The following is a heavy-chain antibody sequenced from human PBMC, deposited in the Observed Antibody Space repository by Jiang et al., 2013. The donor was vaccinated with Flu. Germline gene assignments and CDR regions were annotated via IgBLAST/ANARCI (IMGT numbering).Heavy chain of an antibody. J-gene: IGHJ2*01. CDR3: ARDEGTQVDWYFDL. Sequence: GSGLVKPSETLSLTCTVSGGSISNNYWNWVRQPPGKGLEWIGYISYSGTTNYNPSLKSRIAISVDTSKNHVSLKLASVTAADTAVYYCARDEGTQVDWYFDLWG. D-gene: IGHD1-1*01. V-gene: IGHV4-59*01. CDR2: ISYSGTT. CDR1: GGSISNNY.